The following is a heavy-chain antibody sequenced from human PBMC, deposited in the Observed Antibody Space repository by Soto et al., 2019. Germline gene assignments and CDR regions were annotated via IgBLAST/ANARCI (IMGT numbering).Heavy chain of an antibody. Sequence: GGSLRLSCAASGFTFSSYAMSWVRQAPWKGLEWVSAISGSGGSTYYADSVKGRFTISRDNSKNTLYLQMNSLRAEDTAVYYCAKDTPGVSLPGDWFDPWGQGTLVTVSS. D-gene: IGHD2-2*01. J-gene: IGHJ5*02. CDR3: AKDTPGVSLPGDWFDP. V-gene: IGHV3-23*01. CDR1: GFTFSSYA. CDR2: ISGSGGST.